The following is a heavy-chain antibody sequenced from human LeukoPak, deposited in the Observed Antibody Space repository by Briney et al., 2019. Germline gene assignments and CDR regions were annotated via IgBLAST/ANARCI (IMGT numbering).Heavy chain of an antibody. J-gene: IGHJ5*02. Sequence: NPSQTLSLTCTVSGGSISSAAYYWSCIRQPPRNGLEWIGYIYYSGSPYYNPSLNSRFNISVDKSKNHFSLKLRSVTAPDTAVYYCARLEDYGDRWFSRWGQGTLVTDSS. CDR3: ARLEDYGDRWFSR. V-gene: IGHV4-30-4*08. CDR2: IYYSGSP. CDR1: GGSISSAAYY. D-gene: IGHD4-17*01.